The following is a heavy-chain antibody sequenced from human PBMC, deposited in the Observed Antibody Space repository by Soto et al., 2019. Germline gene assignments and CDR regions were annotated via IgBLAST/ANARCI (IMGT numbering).Heavy chain of an antibody. J-gene: IGHJ1*01. CDR2: IIPILGIA. CDR3: ARDLKTTVTTTVQH. V-gene: IGHV1-69*08. CDR1: GGTFSSYT. Sequence: QVQLVQSGAEVKKPGSSVKVSCKASGGTFSSYTISWVRQAPGQGLEWMGRIIPILGIANYAQKFQGRVTITADKSTSTAYMELRSLRSEDTAVYYCARDLKTTVTTTVQHWGQGTLVTVSS. D-gene: IGHD4-17*01.